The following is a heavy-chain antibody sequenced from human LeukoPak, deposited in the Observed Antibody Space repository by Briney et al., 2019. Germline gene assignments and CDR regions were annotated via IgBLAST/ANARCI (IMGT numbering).Heavy chain of an antibody. J-gene: IGHJ6*02. CDR1: GFTVSSNY. CDR2: IYSGGST. Sequence: PGGSLRLSCAASGFTVSSNYMSWVRQAPGKGLEWVSVIYSGGSTYYADSVKGRFTISRDNSKNTLYLQMNSLRAEDTAVYYCARGLGAGQRLVSNYYYYGMDVWGQGTTVTVSS. V-gene: IGHV3-66*01. D-gene: IGHD6-13*01. CDR3: ARGLGAGQRLVSNYYYYGMDV.